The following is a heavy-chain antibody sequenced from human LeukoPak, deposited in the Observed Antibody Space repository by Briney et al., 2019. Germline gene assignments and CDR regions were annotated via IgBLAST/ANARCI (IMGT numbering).Heavy chain of an antibody. V-gene: IGHV3-74*01. Sequence: GGSLRLSCADSGFTFSSYWMHWVRQAPGKGLVWVSRINNDGSITSYADSVKGRFTISRDNSKNTLYLQMNSLRAEDTAVYYCAKDDSSGWSPWGQGTLVTVSS. J-gene: IGHJ4*02. CDR1: GFTFSSYW. CDR3: AKDDSSGWSP. CDR2: INNDGSIT. D-gene: IGHD6-19*01.